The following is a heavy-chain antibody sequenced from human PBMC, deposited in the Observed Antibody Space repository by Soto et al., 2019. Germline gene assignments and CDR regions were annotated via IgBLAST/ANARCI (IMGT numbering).Heavy chain of an antibody. D-gene: IGHD6-13*01. CDR2: IKQDGSEK. Sequence: EVQLVESGGGLVQPGGSLRLSCAASGFTFSSYWMSWVRQAPGKGLEWVANIKQDGSEKYYVDSVKGRFTISRDNAKNSLYLQMNSLRAEDTAVYYCAREAAAGMYYYYYYYMDVWGKGTTVTVSS. V-gene: IGHV3-7*01. J-gene: IGHJ6*03. CDR3: AREAAAGMYYYYYYYMDV. CDR1: GFTFSSYW.